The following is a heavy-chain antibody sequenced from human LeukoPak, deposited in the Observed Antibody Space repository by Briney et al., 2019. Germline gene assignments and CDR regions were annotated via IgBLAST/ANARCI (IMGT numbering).Heavy chain of an antibody. V-gene: IGHV1-2*02. CDR2: IYPNSGGT. CDR3: ARFSGSSNFDY. D-gene: IGHD1-26*01. Sequence: AASVKVSCKASGYTFTGYYMHWVRQAPGQGLEWMGWIYPNSGGTKYAQKFQGRVTMTRDTSISTIYMELSSLRSDDTAVYYCARFSGSSNFDYWGQGTLVTVSS. CDR1: GYTFTGYY. J-gene: IGHJ4*02.